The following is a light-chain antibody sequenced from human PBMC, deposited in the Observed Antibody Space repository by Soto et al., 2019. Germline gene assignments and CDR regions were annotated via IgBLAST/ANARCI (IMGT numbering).Light chain of an antibody. CDR1: QSVSSSY. V-gene: IGKV3-20*01. CDR3: QQYGSSQYT. Sequence: EIVLTQSPGTLSLSPGERATLSCRASQSVSSSYLAWYQHKPGQAPRLLIYGASSRATGIPDRFSGSGSGTEFTLTISRLEPEDFAVYYCQQYGSSQYTFGQGPKLEIK. J-gene: IGKJ2*01. CDR2: GAS.